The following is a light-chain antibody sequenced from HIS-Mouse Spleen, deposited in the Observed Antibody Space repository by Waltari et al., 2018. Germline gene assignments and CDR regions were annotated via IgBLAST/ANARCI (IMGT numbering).Light chain of an antibody. V-gene: IGLV3-10*01. CDR3: YSTDSSGNHRV. Sequence: SYELTQPPSVSVSPGQTARITCSGDALPQKHSYWYQQKSGPAPVLVIYEDSKRPSGIPERFSGSSSGTMATLTISGAQVEDEADYYCYSTDSSGNHRVFGGGTKLTVL. J-gene: IGLJ2*01. CDR1: ALPQKH. CDR2: EDS.